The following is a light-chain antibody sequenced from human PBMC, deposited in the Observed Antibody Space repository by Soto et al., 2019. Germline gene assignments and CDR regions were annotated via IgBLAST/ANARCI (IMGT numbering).Light chain of an antibody. CDR3: AAWDDSLSANYV. J-gene: IGLJ1*01. CDR1: SFNLGSNY. CDR2: SNN. V-gene: IGLV1-47*02. Sequence: QSALPQPSSASGTPGQRVTISCSGSSFNLGSNYVYWYQQLPGTAPKLLIYSNNQRPSGVPDRFSGSKSGTSASLAISGLRSEDEADYYCAAWDDSLSANYVFGTGTKVTVL.